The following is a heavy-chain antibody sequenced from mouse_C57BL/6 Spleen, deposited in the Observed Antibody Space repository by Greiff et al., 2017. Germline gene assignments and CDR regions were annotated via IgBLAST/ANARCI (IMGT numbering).Heavy chain of an antibody. V-gene: IGHV1-59*01. CDR1: GYTFTSYW. D-gene: IGHD1-1*01. CDR3: AIWIYGSSPDY. CDR2: IDPSDSYT. J-gene: IGHJ2*01. Sequence: VKLQQPGAELVRPGTSVKLSCKASGYTFTSYWMHWVKQRHGQGLEWIGVIDPSDSYTNYNQKFKGKATVTVDKSSSTAYMQLSSLTSEDAAGYYCAIWIYGSSPDYWGQGTTLTVSS.